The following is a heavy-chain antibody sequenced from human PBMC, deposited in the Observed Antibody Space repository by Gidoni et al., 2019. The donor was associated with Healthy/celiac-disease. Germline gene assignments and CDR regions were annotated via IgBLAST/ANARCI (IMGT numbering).Heavy chain of an antibody. CDR1: GFPFSSYG. D-gene: IGHD6-19*01. Sequence: QVQLVESGGGVVQPGRSLRLSCAASGFPFSSYGMHWVRQAPGKGLEWVAVIWYDGSNKHYADSVKGRFTISRDNSKNTLYLQMNSLRAEDTAVYYCARDRLFRGGWYGLFDYWGQGTLVTVSS. J-gene: IGHJ4*02. CDR2: IWYDGSNK. V-gene: IGHV3-33*01. CDR3: ARDRLFRGGWYGLFDY.